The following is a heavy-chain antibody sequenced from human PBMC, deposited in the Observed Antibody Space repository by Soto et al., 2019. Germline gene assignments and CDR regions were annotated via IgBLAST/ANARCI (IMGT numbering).Heavy chain of an antibody. CDR1: GYTFTSYG. CDR3: ERKRTGASPDY. Sequence: QVQLVQSGAEVRKPGASVKVSCKASGYTFTSYGVIWVRQAPGHALEWMGWISAYNGNTGYAQNFQERVTLTTDTSTSTAYMELRSLSSDDTAVYYGERKRTGASPDYWGQGTLVIVSS. D-gene: IGHD1-1*01. CDR2: ISAYNGNT. V-gene: IGHV1-18*01. J-gene: IGHJ4*02.